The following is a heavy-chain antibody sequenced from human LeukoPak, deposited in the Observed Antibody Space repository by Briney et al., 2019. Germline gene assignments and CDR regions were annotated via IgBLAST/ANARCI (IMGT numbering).Heavy chain of an antibody. D-gene: IGHD3-10*02. CDR1: GYTFTSYG. J-gene: IGHJ3*02. V-gene: IGHV1-18*01. Sequence: GASVKVSCKASGYTFTSYGISCVRQAPGQGLEWMGWISAYNGNTNYAQKLQGRVTMTTDTSTSTAYMELRSLRSHDPAVYYCARQLFGENAFDIWGQGTMVTVSS. CDR3: ARQLFGENAFDI. CDR2: ISAYNGNT.